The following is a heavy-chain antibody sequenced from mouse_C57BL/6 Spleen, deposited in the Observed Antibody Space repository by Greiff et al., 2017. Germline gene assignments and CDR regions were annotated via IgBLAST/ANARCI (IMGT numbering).Heavy chain of an antibody. J-gene: IGHJ2*01. D-gene: IGHD3-3*01. V-gene: IGHV1-26*01. CDR1: GYTFTDYY. CDR3: ARSEGTSDY. CDR2: INPNNGGT. Sequence: EVQLQQSGPELVKPGASVKISCKASGYTFTDYYMNWVKQSHGKSLEWIGDINPNNGGTSYNQKFKGKATLTVDKSSSTAYMELRSLTSEDSAVYYCARSEGTSDYWGQGTTLTVSS.